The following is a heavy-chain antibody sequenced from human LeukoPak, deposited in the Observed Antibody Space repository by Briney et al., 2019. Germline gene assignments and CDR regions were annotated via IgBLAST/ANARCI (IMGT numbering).Heavy chain of an antibody. V-gene: IGHV3-23*01. CDR2: ICGGGDIT. J-gene: IGHJ4*02. D-gene: IGHD2/OR15-2a*01. CDR1: GFTFTKYA. CDR3: SKVFYRDAVDY. Sequence: GGSLRLSCTASGFTFTKYAMSWVRQAPGKGLEWVSGICGGGDITYYADSVKGRFTISRDNSKNTLYLQMNSLRAEDTALYYCSKVFYRDAVDYWGQGTPVTVSS.